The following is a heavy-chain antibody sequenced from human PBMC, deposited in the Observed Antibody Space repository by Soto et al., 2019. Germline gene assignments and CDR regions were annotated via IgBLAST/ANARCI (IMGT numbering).Heavy chain of an antibody. CDR2: ISYDGSNK. CDR1: GFTFSSYG. Sequence: QVQLVESGGGVVQPGRSLRLSCAASGFTFSSYGMHWVRQAPGKGLEWVAVISYDGSNKYYADSVKGRFTISRDNSKNTLYLQMNSLRAEDKAVYYCATIAAAGTFDYWGQGTLVTVSS. CDR3: ATIAAAGTFDY. J-gene: IGHJ4*02. V-gene: IGHV3-30*03. D-gene: IGHD6-13*01.